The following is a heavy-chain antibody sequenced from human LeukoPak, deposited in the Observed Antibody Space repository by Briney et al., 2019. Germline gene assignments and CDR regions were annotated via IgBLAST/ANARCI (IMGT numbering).Heavy chain of an antibody. CDR2: ISAYNGNT. CDR1: GGSFSNYA. D-gene: IGHD3-22*01. V-gene: IGHV1-18*01. J-gene: IGHJ3*02. Sequence: ASVKVSCKASGGSFSNYAISWVRQAPGQGLEWMGWISAYNGNTNYAQKLQGRVTMTTDTSTSTAYMELRSLRSDDTAVYYCAREPNYYDSSQDAFDIWGQGTMVTVSS. CDR3: AREPNYYDSSQDAFDI.